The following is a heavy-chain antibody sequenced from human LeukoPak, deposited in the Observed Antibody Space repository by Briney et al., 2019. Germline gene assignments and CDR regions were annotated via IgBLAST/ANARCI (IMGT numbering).Heavy chain of an antibody. Sequence: PGGSLILSCAAYGFPFSSYAMSWVRQAPGKGLEWVSGISGSGDNTYYADSVKGRFTISRDNSKNTLYVQVNSLGTEDTAAYYCAKGSYYDSSGSFYFDYWGQGTLVTVSS. V-gene: IGHV3-23*01. D-gene: IGHD3-22*01. J-gene: IGHJ4*02. CDR2: ISGSGDNT. CDR1: GFPFSSYA. CDR3: AKGSYYDSSGSFYFDY.